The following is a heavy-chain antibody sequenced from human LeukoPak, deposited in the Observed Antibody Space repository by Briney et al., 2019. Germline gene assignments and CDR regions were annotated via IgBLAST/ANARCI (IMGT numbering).Heavy chain of an antibody. D-gene: IGHD3-3*01. CDR3: ARLEDYDFDY. Sequence: SETLSLTCAVSGYSISSGYYWGWIRQPPGKGLEWIGSIYHSGSTYYNPSLKSRVTMSVDTSKNQFSLKLGSVTAADTAVYYCARLEDYDFDYWGQGTLVTVSS. J-gene: IGHJ4*02. V-gene: IGHV4-38-2*01. CDR2: IYHSGST. CDR1: GYSISSGYY.